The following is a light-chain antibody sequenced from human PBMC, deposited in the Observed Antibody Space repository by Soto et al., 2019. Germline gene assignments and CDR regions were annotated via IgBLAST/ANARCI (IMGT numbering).Light chain of an antibody. Sequence: DIQVTQFPSSLSASVGDRITITCRASQAIGNYLAWYQQKPGKVPKLLIYAASTLQPGVPSRFSGSRSGTDFTLTVSSLQPEDVATYYCQQANSFPPTFGPGTKVDIK. CDR3: QQANSFPPT. V-gene: IGKV1-27*01. CDR1: QAIGNY. J-gene: IGKJ3*01. CDR2: AAS.